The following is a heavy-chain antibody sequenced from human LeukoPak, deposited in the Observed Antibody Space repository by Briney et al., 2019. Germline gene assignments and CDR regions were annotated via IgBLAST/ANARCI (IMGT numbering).Heavy chain of an antibody. Sequence: PGRSLRLSCAASGFTFSSYGMHWVRQAPGKGLEWVAVISYDGSNKYYADSVKGRFTISRDNANNTLFLQMDDLRADDTAIYYCLNIPNDYGDYSPLGGQGSLVIVSS. CDR3: LNIPNDYGDYSPL. CDR2: ISYDGSNK. J-gene: IGHJ4*02. D-gene: IGHD4-17*01. CDR1: GFTFSSYG. V-gene: IGHV3-30*18.